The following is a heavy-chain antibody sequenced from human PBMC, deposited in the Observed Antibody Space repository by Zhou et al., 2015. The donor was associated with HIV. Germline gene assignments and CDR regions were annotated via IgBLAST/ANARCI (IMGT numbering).Heavy chain of an antibody. CDR3: AKDWEWLVFDY. V-gene: IGHV3-33*06. CDR2: IWYDGSNK. Sequence: QVQLVESGGGVVQPGRSLRLSCAASGFTFSSYGMHWVRQAPGKGLEWVAVIWYDGSNKYYADSVKGRFTISRDNSKNTLYLQMNSLRTEDTAVYYCAKDWEWLVFDYWGQGTLVTVSS. D-gene: IGHD6-19*01. CDR1: GFTFSSYG. J-gene: IGHJ4*02.